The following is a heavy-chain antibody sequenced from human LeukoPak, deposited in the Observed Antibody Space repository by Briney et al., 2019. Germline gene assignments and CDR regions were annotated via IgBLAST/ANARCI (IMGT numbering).Heavy chain of an antibody. Sequence: SETLSLTCTVSGGSISSNYWTWIRQPPGKGLEWIGYIHHRGSTYYNPSLTSRVTISVDTSKNQFSLKLGSVTAADTAVFYCARGTQYSSSWYYFDYCGQGILVTVSS. J-gene: IGHJ4*02. D-gene: IGHD6-13*01. CDR3: ARGTQYSSSWYYFDY. CDR1: GGSISSNY. CDR2: IHHRGST. V-gene: IGHV4-59*01.